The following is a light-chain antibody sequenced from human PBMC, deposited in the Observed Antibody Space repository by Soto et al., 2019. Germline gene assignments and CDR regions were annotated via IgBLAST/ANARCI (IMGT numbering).Light chain of an antibody. Sequence: EIVLTQSPATLSSSPGERATLYCRASQSVRRYLAWYQQKPGQAPRLLIYDASTRATGIPARFSGSGSETDFTLTITSLEPEDFAVYYCQQRNNWPPITFGQGTRLEIK. V-gene: IGKV3-11*01. CDR2: DAS. CDR3: QQRNNWPPIT. J-gene: IGKJ5*01. CDR1: QSVRRY.